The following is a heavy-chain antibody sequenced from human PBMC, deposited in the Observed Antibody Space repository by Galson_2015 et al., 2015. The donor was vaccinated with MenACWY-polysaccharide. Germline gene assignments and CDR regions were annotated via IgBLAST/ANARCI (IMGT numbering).Heavy chain of an antibody. V-gene: IGHV3-23*01. CDR2: ISGSGSNT. J-gene: IGHJ4*02. CDR1: GFTFSNYA. CDR3: ARVRYSTGKYQFDY. D-gene: IGHD2-2*01. Sequence: SLRLSCAASGFTFSNYAMSWVRQAAGKGLEWVSSISGSGSNTHYADSVKGRFTISRDNSKNTLYLQMNCLRAEDTAVYYCARVRYSTGKYQFDYWGQGTLVAVSS.